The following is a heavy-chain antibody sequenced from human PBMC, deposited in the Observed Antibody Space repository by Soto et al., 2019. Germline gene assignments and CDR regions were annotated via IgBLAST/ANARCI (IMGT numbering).Heavy chain of an antibody. Sequence: SETLSLTCTVSGGSISSYYWSWIRQPPGKGLEWIGYIYYSGSTNYNPSLKSRVTISVATSKTQFSLKLSSVTAADTAVYYCARSYSTGWYYFDYWGQGTLVTVSS. CDR3: ARSYSTGWYYFDY. V-gene: IGHV4-59*08. J-gene: IGHJ4*02. CDR2: IYYSGST. CDR1: GGSISSYY. D-gene: IGHD6-19*01.